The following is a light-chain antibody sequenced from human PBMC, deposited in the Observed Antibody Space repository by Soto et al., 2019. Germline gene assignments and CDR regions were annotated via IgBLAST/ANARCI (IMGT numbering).Light chain of an antibody. CDR2: DAS. V-gene: IGKV3-11*01. CDR3: QQRSTWPLT. J-gene: IGKJ4*01. Sequence: EIVLTQSPATLSLSAGERATLSCRASQSVSSYLAWYQQKPGQAPRLLIYDASNRATVIPARFSGSGSGTDFTLSISSLDPEDFAVYYCQQRSTWPLTFGGGTKVEIK. CDR1: QSVSSY.